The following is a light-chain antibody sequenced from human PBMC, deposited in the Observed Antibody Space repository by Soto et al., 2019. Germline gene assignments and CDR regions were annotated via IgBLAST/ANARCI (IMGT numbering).Light chain of an antibody. CDR2: GAS. CDR1: QSVSNNY. J-gene: IGKJ4*01. V-gene: IGKV3-20*01. CDR3: QHYNTWPLT. Sequence: EIVLTQSPGTLSLSAVERATLSCRASQSVSNNYLAWYQQKPGQAPRLLXYGASSRATGIPDRFSGSRSGKESTLTINSLQSEDFAVYYCQHYNTWPLTFGGRTKVDIK.